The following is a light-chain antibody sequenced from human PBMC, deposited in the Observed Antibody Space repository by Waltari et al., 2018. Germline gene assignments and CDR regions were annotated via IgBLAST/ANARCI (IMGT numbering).Light chain of an antibody. V-gene: IGKV3-20*01. CDR2: GAS. J-gene: IGKJ1*01. Sequence: EIVLTQSPGTLSLSPGERATLSCRASQSVGTYLAWYQQKPGQAPRLPIYGASNRATGIPERFSGSGSGTDFSLTISRLEPEDFAVYYCQKYVNLPATFGQGTKVEIK. CDR3: QKYVNLPAT. CDR1: QSVGTY.